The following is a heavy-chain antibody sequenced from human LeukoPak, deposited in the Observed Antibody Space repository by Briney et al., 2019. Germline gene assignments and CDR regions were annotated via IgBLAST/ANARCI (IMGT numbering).Heavy chain of an antibody. CDR3: ARSGTYGDYSFDY. Sequence: PSETLSLTXAVYGGSFSGYYWSWIRQPPGKGVEWIGEINHSGSTNYNPSLKSRVTISVDASKNQFSLKLSSVTAADTAVYYCARSGTYGDYSFDYWGQGTLVTVSS. V-gene: IGHV4-34*01. D-gene: IGHD4-17*01. CDR1: GGSFSGYY. J-gene: IGHJ4*02. CDR2: INHSGST.